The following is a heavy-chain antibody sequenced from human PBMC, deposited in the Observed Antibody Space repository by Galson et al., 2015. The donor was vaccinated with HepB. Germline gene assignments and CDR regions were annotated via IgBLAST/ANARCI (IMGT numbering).Heavy chain of an antibody. D-gene: IGHD6-6*01. J-gene: IGHJ6*02. Sequence: SLRLSCAASGFTFSTDWMTWVRQAPGEGLEWVANIREDGREEYYVDSVEGRFTISRDNARESLYLQMNSLRADDTAVYYCATSSIGARPFYYYHNGMDVWGQGTTVTVSS. V-gene: IGHV3-7*03. CDR2: IREDGREE. CDR1: GFTFSTDW. CDR3: ATSSIGARPFYYYHNGMDV.